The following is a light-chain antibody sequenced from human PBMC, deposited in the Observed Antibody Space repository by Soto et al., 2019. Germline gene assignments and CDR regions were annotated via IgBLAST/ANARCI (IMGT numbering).Light chain of an antibody. CDR1: QSISSSY. CDR3: QQYCDSLLT. V-gene: IGKV3-20*01. J-gene: IGKJ4*01. Sequence: ENVLTQSPGTLSLSPGERATLSCRASQSISSSYLAWYQQKLGQTPRLLIYHASYSATGMPDRFIGSGSGTDFTLIISRLEPEDFAVYYCQQYCDSLLTVGGGTKVEIK. CDR2: HAS.